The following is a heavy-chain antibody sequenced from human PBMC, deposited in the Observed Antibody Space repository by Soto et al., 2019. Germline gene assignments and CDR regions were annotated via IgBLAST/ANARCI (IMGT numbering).Heavy chain of an antibody. CDR1: GGSIINFY. J-gene: IGHJ3*01. Sequence: PSETLSLTCTVSGGSIINFYCTWLRQSPGKGLEWIGYIYDRGYTSYNPSLNSRLSMSIDTSKNQFSLNLTSMTAADTAVFYCARETIRLDDFDLWGQGIRVTVSS. D-gene: IGHD6-19*01. CDR2: IYDRGYT. V-gene: IGHV4-59*01. CDR3: ARETIRLDDFDL.